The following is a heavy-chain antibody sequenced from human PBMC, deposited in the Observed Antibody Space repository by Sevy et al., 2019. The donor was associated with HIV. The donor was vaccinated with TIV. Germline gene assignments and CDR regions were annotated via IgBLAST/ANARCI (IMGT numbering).Heavy chain of an antibody. CDR2: LKSDVYGGTV. CDR3: TRWKAAQSIFDY. CDR1: GFTFGDYC. Sequence: GGSLRLSCTASGFTFGDYCMSWVRQAPGKGLEWVAFLKSDVYGGTVDHAASVRGRFVISRDDSKTIAYLQMNELKTEDTGVYYCTRWKAAQSIFDYWGQGALGTVSS. D-gene: IGHD6-13*01. J-gene: IGHJ4*02. V-gene: IGHV3-49*04.